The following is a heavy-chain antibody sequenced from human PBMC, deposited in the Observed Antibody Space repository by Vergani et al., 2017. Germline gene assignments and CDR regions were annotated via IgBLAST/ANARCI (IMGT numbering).Heavy chain of an antibody. CDR1: GFTFSSYG. J-gene: IGHJ4*02. Sequence: QVQLVESGGGVVQPGRSPRLSCAASGFTFSSYGMHWVRQAPGKGLEWVAVISYDGSNKYYADSVKGRFTISRDNSKNTLYLQMNSLRAEDTAVYYCARDWNNDYWGQGTLVTVSS. D-gene: IGHD1-1*01. CDR3: ARDWNNDY. V-gene: IGHV3-30*19. CDR2: ISYDGSNK.